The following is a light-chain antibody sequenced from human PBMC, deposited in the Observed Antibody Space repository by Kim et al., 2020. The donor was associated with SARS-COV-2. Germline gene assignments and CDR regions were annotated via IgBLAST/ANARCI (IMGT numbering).Light chain of an antibody. CDR3: QQSFTIPLT. J-gene: IGKJ4*01. CDR2: AAS. Sequence: DFQMTQSPSSLSASVGDKVTITCRASQIISNYLNWYQQKPGKAPKVLIYAASTLQSGVPSGFSGSGSGTDFTLTISSLQPEDFATYYCQQSFTIPLTFGGGTKVDIK. V-gene: IGKV1-39*01. CDR1: QIISNY.